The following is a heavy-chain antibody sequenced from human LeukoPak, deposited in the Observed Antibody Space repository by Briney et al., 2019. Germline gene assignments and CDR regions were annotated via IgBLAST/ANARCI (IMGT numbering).Heavy chain of an antibody. CDR3: ARGFGVVIKGLEGYYYYMDV. CDR1: GYTFTRYG. CDR2: IIPIFGTA. V-gene: IGHV1-69*06. Sequence: ASVKVSCKASGYTFTRYGISWVRQAPGQGLEWMGGIIPIFGTANYAQKFQGRVTITADKSTSTAYMELSSLRSEDTAVYYCARGFGVVIKGLEGYYYYMDVWGKGTTVTVSS. J-gene: IGHJ6*03. D-gene: IGHD3-3*01.